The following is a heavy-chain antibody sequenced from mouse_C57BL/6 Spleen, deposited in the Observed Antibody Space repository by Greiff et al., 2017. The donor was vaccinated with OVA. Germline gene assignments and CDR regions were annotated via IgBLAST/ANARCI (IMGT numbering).Heavy chain of an antibody. CDR3: ARRDYYGSSWFAY. CDR2: INPSTGGT. Sequence: VQLQQSGPELVKPGASVKISCKASGYSFTGYYMNWVKQSPEKSLEWIGEINPSTGGTTYNQKFKAKATLTVDTSSSTAYMQLKSLTSEDSAVYYCARRDYYGSSWFAYWGQGTLVTVSA. CDR1: GYSFTGYY. D-gene: IGHD1-1*01. J-gene: IGHJ3*01. V-gene: IGHV1-42*01.